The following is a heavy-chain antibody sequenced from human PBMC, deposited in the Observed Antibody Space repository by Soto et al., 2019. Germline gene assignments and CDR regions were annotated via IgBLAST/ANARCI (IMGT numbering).Heavy chain of an antibody. CDR1: GFILSTYG. J-gene: IGHJ5*02. D-gene: IGHD6-13*01. CDR2: ISHDGNAQ. V-gene: IGHV3-30*03. Sequence: GGSLRLSCAASGFILSTYGMHWVRQAPGKGPEWVAMISHDGNAQYYVDSVKGRFSVSRDNAKNSLHLQMNSLRAEDTAVYYCTRDASRDSSARGWFDPWGPGTLVTVSS. CDR3: TRDASRDSSARGWFDP.